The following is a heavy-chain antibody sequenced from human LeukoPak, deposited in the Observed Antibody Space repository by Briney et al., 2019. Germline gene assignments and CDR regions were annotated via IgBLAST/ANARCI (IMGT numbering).Heavy chain of an antibody. D-gene: IGHD5-24*01. CDR2: ISSSGSSI. Sequence: PGXGXDGGSYISSSGSSIYYADSVKGRFTISRDNAKNSLYLQMNSLRAEDTAVYYCARGGGYKIDYWGQGTLVTVSS. CDR3: ARGGGYKIDY. V-gene: IGHV3-11*04. J-gene: IGHJ4*02.